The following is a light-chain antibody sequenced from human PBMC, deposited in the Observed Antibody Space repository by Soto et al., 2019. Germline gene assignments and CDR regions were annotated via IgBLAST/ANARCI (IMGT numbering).Light chain of an antibody. Sequence: SVLTQPASVSGSPGQSITISCTGTSSDVGGYNYVSWYQQHPGKAPKLMIYDVSNRPSGVSNRFSGSKSGNTASLTISGLQAEDEADYYCSSYTSSSTRVFGTGTKV. CDR3: SSYTSSSTRV. CDR2: DVS. CDR1: SSDVGGYNY. V-gene: IGLV2-14*01. J-gene: IGLJ1*01.